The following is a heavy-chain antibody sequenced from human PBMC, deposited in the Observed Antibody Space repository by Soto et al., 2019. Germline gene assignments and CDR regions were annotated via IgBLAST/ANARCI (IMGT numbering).Heavy chain of an antibody. J-gene: IGHJ4*02. CDR1: GVSISRGVYY. V-gene: IGHV4-31*03. CDR2: IFYSGNT. D-gene: IGHD3-16*01. CDR3: ARVGWSNSSYYFDS. Sequence: SETLSLTCTISGVSISRGVYYWSWIRQHPGEGLEWIGYIFYSGNTYYSPSLKSRVTISLDTSKNQFSLKLSSVTAADTAVYYCARVGWSNSSYYFDSWGQGSLVTVSS.